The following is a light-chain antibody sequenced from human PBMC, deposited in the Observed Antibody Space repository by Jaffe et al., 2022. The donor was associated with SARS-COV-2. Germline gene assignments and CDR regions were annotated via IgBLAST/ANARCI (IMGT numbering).Light chain of an antibody. J-gene: IGLJ3*02. CDR3: ISYTSSRTWV. CDR1: SSDIGGYKY. Sequence: QSALTQPASVSGSPGQTIAISCTGTSSDIGGYKYVSWYQQHSGKAPKLVIYGVNNRPSGVSVRFSGSRSGDTASLIISGLQAEDEADYYCISYTSSRTWVFGGGTKLTVL. V-gene: IGLV2-14*03. CDR2: GVN.